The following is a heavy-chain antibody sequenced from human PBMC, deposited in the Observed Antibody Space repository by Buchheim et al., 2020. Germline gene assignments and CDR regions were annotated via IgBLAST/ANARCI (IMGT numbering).Heavy chain of an antibody. CDR1: GFTFSSYA. J-gene: IGHJ3*02. D-gene: IGHD4-17*01. CDR3: ARGPHYGDYGYAFDI. Sequence: QVQLVESGGGVVQPGRSLRLSCAASGFTFSSYAMHWVRQAPGKGLEWVAVISYDGSNKYYADSVKGRFTISRDNSKNTLYLQMNSLRAEDTAVYYCARGPHYGDYGYAFDIWGQGT. V-gene: IGHV3-30-3*01. CDR2: ISYDGSNK.